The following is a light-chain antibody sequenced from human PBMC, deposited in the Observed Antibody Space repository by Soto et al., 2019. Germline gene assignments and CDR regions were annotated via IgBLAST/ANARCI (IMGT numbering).Light chain of an antibody. CDR3: QHYGSPPIT. CDR1: QSFSSSY. Sequence: EIVLTQSPGTLSLSPGERATLSCRASQSFSSSYLAWYQQKPGQAPRLLIYGASSRATGIPDRFRGRGSGTDFTLTISGLEPEDFAVYFCQHYGSPPITFGQGTRLEI. J-gene: IGKJ5*01. V-gene: IGKV3-20*01. CDR2: GAS.